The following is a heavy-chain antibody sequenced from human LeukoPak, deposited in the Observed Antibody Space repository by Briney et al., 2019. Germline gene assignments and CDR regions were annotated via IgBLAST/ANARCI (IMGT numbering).Heavy chain of an antibody. CDR1: GFTFTSYA. CDR3: AKKGGSGWPPCYFDY. V-gene: IGHV3-23*01. CDR2: ISGSGGEI. J-gene: IGHJ4*02. Sequence: GGSLRLSCAASGFTFTSYAMGWVRQAPGKGLEWVSIISGSGGEIYYVDSVKGRFTISKDNSKNTLYLQMSSLRAEDTAVYYCAKKGGSGWPPCYFDYWGQGTLVTVSS. D-gene: IGHD6-19*01.